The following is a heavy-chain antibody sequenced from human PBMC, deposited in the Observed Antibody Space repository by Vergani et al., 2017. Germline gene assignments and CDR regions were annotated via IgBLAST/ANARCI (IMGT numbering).Heavy chain of an antibody. CDR1: GFTFSSYS. V-gene: IGHV3-21*01. D-gene: IGHD6-13*01. CDR2: ISSSSSSI. J-gene: IGHJ4*02. CDR3: ASSPGYSSSWYYFDY. Sequence: EVEVVESGGGLVQPGGSLRLSCAASGFTFSSYSMNWVRQAPGKGLEWVSSISSSSSSIYYADSVKGRFTISRDNAKNSLYLQMISLRAEDTAVYYCASSPGYSSSWYYFDYWGQGTLVTVSS.